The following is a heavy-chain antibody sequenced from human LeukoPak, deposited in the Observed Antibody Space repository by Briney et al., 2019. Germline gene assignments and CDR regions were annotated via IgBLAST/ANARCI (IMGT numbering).Heavy chain of an antibody. CDR2: ISSQSTYI. CDR1: GFTFSSYS. CDR3: AKDREYSYVYDAFDI. Sequence: GGSLRLSCAASGFTFSSYSMSWVRQAPGKGLEWVSSISSQSTYIYSADSLKGRFTISRDNSKNTLYLQMNTLRAEDTAVYYCAKDREYSYVYDAFDIWGQGTLVTVSS. V-gene: IGHV3-21*04. J-gene: IGHJ3*02. D-gene: IGHD3-16*01.